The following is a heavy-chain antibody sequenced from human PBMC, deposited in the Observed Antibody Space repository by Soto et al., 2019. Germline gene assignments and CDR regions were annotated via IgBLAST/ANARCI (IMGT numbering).Heavy chain of an antibody. CDR2: ISYDGSNK. D-gene: IGHD1-26*01. CDR1: GFTFSSYT. J-gene: IGHJ5*02. Sequence: GGSLRLSCAAFGFTFSSYTMHWVRQAPGKGLEWVAVISYDGSNKYYADSVKGRFSISRGNSKNTLYVQMNSLRAEDTAVYYCAREVGATPDWFDPWGQGTLVTVSS. V-gene: IGHV3-30-3*01. CDR3: AREVGATPDWFDP.